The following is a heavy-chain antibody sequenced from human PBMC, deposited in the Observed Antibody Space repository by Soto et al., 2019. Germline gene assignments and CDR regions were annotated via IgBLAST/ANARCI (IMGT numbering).Heavy chain of an antibody. Sequence: QVQLVQSGAVVKKPGSSVKVSCKASGGTFSSYAMNWVRQAPGPGLEWMGGIIPMFGTTTYAQKFQGRVTITADESTSTVYMELTGLTSDDTAVYYCGRDGAGMGATIDYWGQGTLVTVSS. D-gene: IGHD1-26*01. J-gene: IGHJ4*02. CDR2: IIPMFGTT. V-gene: IGHV1-69*12. CDR3: GRDGAGMGATIDY. CDR1: GGTFSSYA.